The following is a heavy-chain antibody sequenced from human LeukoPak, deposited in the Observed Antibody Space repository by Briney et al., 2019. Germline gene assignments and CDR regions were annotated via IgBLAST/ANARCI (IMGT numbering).Heavy chain of an antibody. CDR2: ISYDGSNK. CDR3: ATAVWNAFDI. J-gene: IGHJ3*02. D-gene: IGHD2-21*01. V-gene: IGHV3-30*03. CDR1: GFTFSSYG. Sequence: PGGSLRLSCAASGFTFSSYGMHWVRQAPGKGLEWVAVISYDGSNKYYADSVKGRFTISRDNSKNTLYLQMNSLRAEDTAVYYYATAVWNAFDIWGQGTMVTVSS.